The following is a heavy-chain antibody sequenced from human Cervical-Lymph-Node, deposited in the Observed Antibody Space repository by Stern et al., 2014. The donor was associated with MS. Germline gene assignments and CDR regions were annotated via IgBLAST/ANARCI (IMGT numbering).Heavy chain of an antibody. CDR1: GFTLSSYG. Sequence: VQLVESGGGVVQPGTSLRLSCAASGFTLSSYGMHWVRQAPGKGLEWVALIWYDGSNKYYADSVKGRFTISRDNYKDTVYLQMNSLRVEDTALYYCARGGFCTDAACYEFDGMDVWGQGTTVTVPS. V-gene: IGHV3-33*01. J-gene: IGHJ6*02. D-gene: IGHD2-8*01. CDR2: IWYDGSNK. CDR3: ARGGFCTDAACYEFDGMDV.